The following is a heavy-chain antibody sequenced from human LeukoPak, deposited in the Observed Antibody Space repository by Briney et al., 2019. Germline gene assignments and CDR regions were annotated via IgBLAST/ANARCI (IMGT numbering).Heavy chain of an antibody. CDR2: IYYSGST. J-gene: IGHJ5*02. V-gene: IGHV4-59*01. CDR1: GGSISSYY. Sequence: SETLSLTRNVSGGSISSYYWSWIRQPPGKGLEWIGYIYYSGSTNYNPSLKSRVTISVDTSKNQFSLKLSSVTAADTAVYYCARAGGSYPNWFDPWGQGTLVTVSS. D-gene: IGHD1-26*01. CDR3: ARAGGSYPNWFDP.